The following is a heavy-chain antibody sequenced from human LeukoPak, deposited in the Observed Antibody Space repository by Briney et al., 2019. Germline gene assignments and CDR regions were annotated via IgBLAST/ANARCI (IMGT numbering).Heavy chain of an antibody. CDR1: GGSISSYY. Sequence: ETLSLTCTVSGGSISSYYWSWIRQAPGKGLEWVANIKQDGSEKYYVDSVKGRFTISRDNAKNSLYLQMNSLRAEDTAVYYCARDDRNFDYWGQGTLVTVSS. CDR3: ARDDRNFDY. J-gene: IGHJ4*02. V-gene: IGHV3-7*01. CDR2: IKQDGSEK.